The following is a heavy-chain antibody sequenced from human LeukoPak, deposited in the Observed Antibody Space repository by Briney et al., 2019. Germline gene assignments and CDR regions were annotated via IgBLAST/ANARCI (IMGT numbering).Heavy chain of an antibody. CDR3: AKVAGGSYRGAFDI. J-gene: IGHJ3*02. Sequence: GGSLRLSCAASGFTFSSYGMHWVRQAPGKGLEWVAFIRYDGSNKYYADSVKGRFTISRDNSKNTLYLQMNSLRAEDTAVYYCAKVAGGSYRGAFDIWGQGTMVTVSS. V-gene: IGHV3-30*02. CDR2: IRYDGSNK. CDR1: GFTFSSYG. D-gene: IGHD1-26*01.